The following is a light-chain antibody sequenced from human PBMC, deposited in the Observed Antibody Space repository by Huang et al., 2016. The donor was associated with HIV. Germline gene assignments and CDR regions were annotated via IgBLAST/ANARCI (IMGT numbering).Light chain of an antibody. Sequence: EIVMTQSPATLSVSPGERATLSCRASQGISSNLAWYQQKPGQAPRLLFYGASTRATGIPARFIASGSGTQFTLTISSLQSEDYGIYYCQHYNNWPPWAFGQGTKVEIK. V-gene: IGKV3-15*01. CDR1: QGISSN. CDR2: GAS. CDR3: QHYNNWPPWA. J-gene: IGKJ1*01.